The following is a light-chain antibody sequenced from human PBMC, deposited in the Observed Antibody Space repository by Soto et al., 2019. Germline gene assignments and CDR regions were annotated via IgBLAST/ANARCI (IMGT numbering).Light chain of an antibody. CDR1: QRVSNY. J-gene: IGKJ4*01. Sequence: EIVLTQSPVTLSLSPGERATLSCRASQRVSNYLGWYQQKPGQAPRLLIYDVSNRATGVPARFSGSGSGTDFALTNSSLQGQDLAVYNGHEHTDWPLTVAGGTKVEIK. CDR2: DVS. CDR3: HEHTDWPLT. V-gene: IGKV3-11*01.